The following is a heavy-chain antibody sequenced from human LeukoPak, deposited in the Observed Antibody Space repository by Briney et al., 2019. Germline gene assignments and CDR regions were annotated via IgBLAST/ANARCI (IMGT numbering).Heavy chain of an antibody. J-gene: IGHJ4*02. CDR2: INPNTGGT. V-gene: IGHV1-2*02. CDR1: GYTFTDYY. D-gene: IGHD1-26*01. Sequence: GASVKVSCKASGYTFTDYYVHWVRQAPGQRLEWMAWINPNTGGTHYAQRFQGRVTMTRDTSIGTAYMELSRLRSDDTAVYYCARENQRLWGYSPIVDSWGQGTLVIVSS. CDR3: ARENQRLWGYSPIVDS.